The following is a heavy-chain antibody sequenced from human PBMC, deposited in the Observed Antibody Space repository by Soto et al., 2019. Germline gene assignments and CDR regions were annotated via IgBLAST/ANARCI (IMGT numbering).Heavy chain of an antibody. CDR1: GGTFSSYA. CDR3: AIGTGSSGFGAFDI. Sequence: QVQLVQSGAEVKQPGSSVKVSCTASGGTFSSYAMRWVRQAPGQGLEWMGGIIPIFGTANYAQKFQGRVTITADESTSTAYMELSSLRSEDTAVYYCAIGTGSSGFGAFDILGQGTMVTVSS. CDR2: IIPIFGTA. J-gene: IGHJ3*02. D-gene: IGHD3-22*01. V-gene: IGHV1-69*01.